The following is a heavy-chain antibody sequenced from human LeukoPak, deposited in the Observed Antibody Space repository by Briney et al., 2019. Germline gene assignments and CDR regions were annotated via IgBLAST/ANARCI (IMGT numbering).Heavy chain of an antibody. J-gene: IGHJ4*02. CDR2: IIPIFGTA. CDR1: GGTFSSYA. CDR3: ARDDGGWSHRGGYFDY. V-gene: IGHV1-69*05. D-gene: IGHD6-19*01. Sequence: SVKVSCKASGGTFSSYAISWVRQAPGQGLEWMGRIIPIFGTANYAQKFQGRATITTDESTGTAYMELSSLRSEDTAVYDCARDDGGWSHRGGYFDYWGQGTLVTVSS.